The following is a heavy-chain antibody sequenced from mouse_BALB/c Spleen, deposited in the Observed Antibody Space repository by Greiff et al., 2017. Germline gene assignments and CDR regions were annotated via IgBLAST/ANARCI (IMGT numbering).Heavy chain of an antibody. D-gene: IGHD2-1*01. J-gene: IGHJ4*01. V-gene: IGHV5-6*01. Sequence: EVKLMESGGDLVKPGGSLKLSCAASGFTFSSYGMSWVRQTPDKRLEWVATISSGGSYTYYPDSVKGRFTISRDNAKNTLYLQMSSLKSEDTAMYYCARGGDGNYVRAMDYWGQGTSVTVSS. CDR3: ARGGDGNYVRAMDY. CDR1: GFTFSSYG. CDR2: ISSGGSYT.